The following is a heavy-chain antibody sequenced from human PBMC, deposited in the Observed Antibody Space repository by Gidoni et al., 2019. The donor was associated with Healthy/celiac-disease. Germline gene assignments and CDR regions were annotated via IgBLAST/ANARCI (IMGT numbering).Heavy chain of an antibody. D-gene: IGHD6-19*01. CDR2: IKSKTDGGTT. V-gene: IGHV3-15*01. CDR3: TTVAYGDSSGWQLDY. Sequence: EVQLVESGGGLVKPGGSLRLSCAASGFTFRNAWMSWVRQAPGKGLEWVGRIKSKTDGGTTDYAAPVKGRFTISRDDSKNTLYLQMNSLKTEDTAVYYCTTVAYGDSSGWQLDYWGQGTLVTVSS. J-gene: IGHJ4*02. CDR1: GFTFRNAW.